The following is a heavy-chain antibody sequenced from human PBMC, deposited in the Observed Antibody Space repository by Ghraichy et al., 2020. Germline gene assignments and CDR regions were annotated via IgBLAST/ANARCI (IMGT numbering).Heavy chain of an antibody. Sequence: SETLSLTCTVSGGSIRSYYWSWIRQPPGKGLEWIGYIYNSGSANYNPSLKSRVTISVDTSKNQFSLNLSSVTAADTAVYYCARAPTTTVTTRWASDYYYYGMDVWGQGTTVTFSS. J-gene: IGHJ6*02. CDR3: ARAPTTTVTTRWASDYYYYGMDV. CDR2: IYNSGSA. V-gene: IGHV4-59*01. CDR1: GGSIRSYY. D-gene: IGHD4-17*01.